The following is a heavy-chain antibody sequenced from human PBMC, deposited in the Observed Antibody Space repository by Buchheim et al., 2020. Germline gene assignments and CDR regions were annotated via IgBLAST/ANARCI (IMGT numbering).Heavy chain of an antibody. CDR1: GFIFNTYT. V-gene: IGHV3-74*01. Sequence: EAQLVESGGGLVKPGGSLRLSCAASGFIFNTYTMNWVRQAPGKGLVWVSRINSDGSSTSYADSVKGRFTISRDNAKNTLYLQMNSLRAEDTAVYYCAREGYYDFWSAQWSYYMDVWGKGTT. D-gene: IGHD3-3*01. J-gene: IGHJ6*03. CDR3: AREGYYDFWSAQWSYYMDV. CDR2: INSDGSST.